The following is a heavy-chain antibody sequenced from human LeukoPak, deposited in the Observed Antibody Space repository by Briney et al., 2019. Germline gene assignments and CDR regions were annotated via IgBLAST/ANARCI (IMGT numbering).Heavy chain of an antibody. Sequence: GEALKISFKGSGYSFTSYWIGWGRPMPGKGVEWMGIIYPGDSDTRYSPSFQGQVTISADKSISTAYLQWSSLKASDTAMYYCARPLYYGGNSGYYFDYWGQGTLVTVSS. D-gene: IGHD4-23*01. CDR3: ARPLYYGGNSGYYFDY. CDR1: GYSFTSYW. V-gene: IGHV5-51*01. CDR2: IYPGDSDT. J-gene: IGHJ4*02.